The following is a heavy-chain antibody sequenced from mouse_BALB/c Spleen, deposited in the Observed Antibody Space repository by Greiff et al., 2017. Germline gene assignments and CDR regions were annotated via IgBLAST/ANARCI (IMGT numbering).Heavy chain of an antibody. J-gene: IGHJ4*01. CDR3: ARGNYAMDY. CDR1: GFSLTGYG. Sequence: QVQLKESGPGLVAPSQSLSITCTVSGFSLTGYGVNWVRQPPGKGLEWLGMIWGDGSTDYNSALKSRLSISKDNSKSQVFLKMNSLQTDDTARYYGARGNYAMDYWGQGTSVTVSS. V-gene: IGHV2-6-7*01. CDR2: IWGDGST.